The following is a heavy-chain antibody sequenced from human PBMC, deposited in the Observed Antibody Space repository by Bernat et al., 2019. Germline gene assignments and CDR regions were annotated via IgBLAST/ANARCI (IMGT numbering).Heavy chain of an antibody. V-gene: IGHV3-30*18. CDR1: GFTFSSYG. J-gene: IGHJ6*02. CDR3: AKDASSEDYYYYGMDV. CDR2: ISYDGSNK. Sequence: QVQLVESGGGVVQPGRSLRLSCAASGFTFSSYGMHWVRQAPGKGLEWVAVISYDGSNKYYADSVKGRFTISRDNSKNTLYLQMNSLRAEDTAVYYCAKDASSEDYYYYGMDVWGQGTTVTVSS.